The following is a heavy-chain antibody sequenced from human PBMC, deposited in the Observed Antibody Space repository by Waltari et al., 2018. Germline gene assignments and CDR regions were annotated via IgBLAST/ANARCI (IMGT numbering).Heavy chain of an antibody. D-gene: IGHD4-17*01. CDR1: GNSITESP. J-gene: IGHJ6*02. CDR2: VDPEDGEG. CDR3: ATGGDYDEYALHYFRGLDV. Sequence: QVQLVQSEAEVMKPGASVKVSCKVSGNSITESPMHWVRQAPGKGLEWRGSVDPEDGEGTYAQGVLDRVTMTEDRSTNTAYMELSSLRLEDTAVYYCATGGDYDEYALHYFRGLDVWGQGTTVIVAS. V-gene: IGHV1-24*01.